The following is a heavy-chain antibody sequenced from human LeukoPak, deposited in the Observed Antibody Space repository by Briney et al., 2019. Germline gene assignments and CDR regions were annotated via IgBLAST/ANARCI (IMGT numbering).Heavy chain of an antibody. CDR1: GGTFSSYA. D-gene: IGHD3-22*01. Sequence: ASVKVSCKASGGTFSSYAISWVRQAPGQGLGWMGGIIPIFGTANYAQKFQGRVTITTDESTSTAYMELSSLRSEDTAVYYCARTAETIYYYDSSGYEPTFDYWGQGTLVTVSS. CDR3: ARTAETIYYYDSSGYEPTFDY. V-gene: IGHV1-69*05. CDR2: IIPIFGTA. J-gene: IGHJ4*02.